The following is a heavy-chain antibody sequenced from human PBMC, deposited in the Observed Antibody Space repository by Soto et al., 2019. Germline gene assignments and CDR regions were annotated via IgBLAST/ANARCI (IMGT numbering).Heavy chain of an antibody. CDR3: ARDLRYCSSTSCSPTASAFHI. Sequence: QVQLQESGPGLVKPSETLSLTCTVSGGSISSYYWSWIRQPPGKGLEWIGYIYYSGSTNYTPSLKSRVTISVDTSKNQFSLKLSSVTAADTAVYYCARDLRYCSSTSCSPTASAFHIWGQGTMVTVSS. CDR2: IYYSGST. V-gene: IGHV4-59*01. D-gene: IGHD2-2*01. J-gene: IGHJ3*02. CDR1: GGSISSYY.